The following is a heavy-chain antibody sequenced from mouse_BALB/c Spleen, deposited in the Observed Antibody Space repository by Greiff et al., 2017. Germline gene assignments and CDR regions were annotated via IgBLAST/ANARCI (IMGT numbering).Heavy chain of an antibody. CDR2: ISSGGGST. CDR1: GFAFSSYD. D-gene: IGHD2-3*01. Sequence: EVQLVESGGGLVKPGGSLKLSCAASGFAFSSYDMSWVRQTPEKRLEWVAYISSGGGSTYYPDTVKGRFTISRDNAKNTLYLQMSSLKSEDTAMYYCARQLLPPMDYWGQGTSVTVSS. CDR3: ARQLLPPMDY. V-gene: IGHV5-12-1*01. J-gene: IGHJ4*01.